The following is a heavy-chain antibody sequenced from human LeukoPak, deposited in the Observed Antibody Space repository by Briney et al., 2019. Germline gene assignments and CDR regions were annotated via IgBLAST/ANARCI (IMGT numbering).Heavy chain of an antibody. V-gene: IGHV4-30-2*01. J-gene: IGHJ4*02. Sequence: SETLSLTCAVSGGSISSGGYSWSWIRQPPGKGLEWIGYIYQNGNTYYNPSLKSRVTISVDRSKNQFSLSLSSVTAADTAVYYCGRGGIAAAASGIDYWGQGTLVAVSS. CDR1: GGSISSGGYS. CDR3: GRGGIAAAASGIDY. D-gene: IGHD6-13*01. CDR2: IYQNGNT.